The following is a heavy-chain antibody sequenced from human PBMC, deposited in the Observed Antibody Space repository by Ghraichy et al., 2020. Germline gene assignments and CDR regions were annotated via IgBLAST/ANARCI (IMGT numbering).Heavy chain of an antibody. CDR3: AKCLPTTRRECYYMDV. CDR1: GFVFYNYG. D-gene: IGHD5/OR15-5a*01. V-gene: IGHV3-23*01. Sequence: ESLNISCAGSGFVFYNYGMSWVRQAPGKGLEWVSAITGGSYSKDYADSVRGRFTISRDDSRNMLYLQMNTLGVEDTAVYYCAKCLPTTRRECYYMDVWGKGTTVTVSS. CDR2: ITGGSYSK. J-gene: IGHJ6*03.